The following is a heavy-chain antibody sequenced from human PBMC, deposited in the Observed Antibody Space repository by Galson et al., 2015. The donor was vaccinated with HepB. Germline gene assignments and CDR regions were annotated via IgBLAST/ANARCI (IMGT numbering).Heavy chain of an antibody. D-gene: IGHD2-15*01. V-gene: IGHV1-18*04. CDR3: ARETPDTYYFDY. CDR1: GYTFTSNG. CDR2: ISTRSGNT. J-gene: IGHJ4*02. Sequence: SVKVSCKASGYTFTSNGISWVRQAPGQGLEWMGWISTRSGNTNYAQRLQGRVTMTTDTSTSTAYMEVSSLRSDDTAVYYCARETPDTYYFDYWGQGTLVTVSS.